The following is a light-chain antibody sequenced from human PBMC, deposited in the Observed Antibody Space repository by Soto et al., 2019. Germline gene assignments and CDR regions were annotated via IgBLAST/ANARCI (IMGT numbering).Light chain of an antibody. J-gene: IGKJ2*01. CDR3: QQYGNSPS. CDR1: QRVSGSS. V-gene: IGKV3-20*01. CDR2: GGS. Sequence: VLTQSPDTLSLSPGDRATLSCRASQRVSGSSLAWYQQKPGQAPRLLIYGGSNRATGVPDRFSGSGAGADFTITRSRLESEYVGVSHCQQYGNSPSFGQGTILESK.